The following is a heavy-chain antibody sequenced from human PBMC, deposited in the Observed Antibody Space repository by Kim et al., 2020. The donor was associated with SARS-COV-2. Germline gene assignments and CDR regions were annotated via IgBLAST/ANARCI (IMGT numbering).Heavy chain of an antibody. D-gene: IGHD1-26*01. J-gene: IGHJ4*02. CDR1: GFTFSSYA. Sequence: GGSLRLSCAASGFTFSSYAMSWVRQAPGKGLEWVSGISGRDSSTYYADSVKGRFTISRDNSKNTLYLQMHSQRVEDSAVYYCANSGHHSGTYYRTDYWGQGTPVTFSS. V-gene: IGHV3-23*01. CDR3: ANSGHHSGTYYRTDY. CDR2: ISGRDSST.